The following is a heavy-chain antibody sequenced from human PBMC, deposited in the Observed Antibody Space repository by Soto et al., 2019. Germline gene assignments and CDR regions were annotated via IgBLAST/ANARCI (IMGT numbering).Heavy chain of an antibody. CDR3: ARRSSSWYFDY. D-gene: IGHD6-13*01. CDR1: GFTFSSYA. V-gene: IGHV3-23*01. Sequence: EVQLLESGGGLVQPGGSLRLSCAASGFTFSSYAMNWVRQAPGKGLEWVSVISGSGDSTYYADSVKDRFTISRDNPKNTLYLQMNSLRAEDTAVYYGARRSSSWYFDYGGQGTLVTVSS. CDR2: ISGSGDST. J-gene: IGHJ4*02.